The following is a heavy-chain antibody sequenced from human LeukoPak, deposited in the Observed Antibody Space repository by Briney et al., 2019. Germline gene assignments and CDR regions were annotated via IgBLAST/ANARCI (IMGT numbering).Heavy chain of an antibody. V-gene: IGHV3-21*01. Sequence: GGSLRLSCAASGFTFSSYSMNWVRQAPGKGLEWVSSISSSSSYIYYADSVKGRFTISRDNAKNSLYLQMNSLRAKDTAVYYCARFPGSYDSSGYYSYYYMDVWGKGTTVTVSS. CDR1: GFTFSSYS. CDR2: ISSSSSYI. J-gene: IGHJ6*03. CDR3: ARFPGSYDSSGYYSYYYMDV. D-gene: IGHD3-22*01.